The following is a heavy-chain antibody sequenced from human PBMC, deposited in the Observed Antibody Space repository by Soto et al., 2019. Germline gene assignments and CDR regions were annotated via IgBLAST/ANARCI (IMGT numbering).Heavy chain of an antibody. CDR3: ATTPQYYYGMDV. V-gene: IGHV3-66*01. CDR2: IYSGDGT. J-gene: IGHJ6*02. CDR1: GFTFSTYA. Sequence: GGSLRLSCAASGFTFSTYAMSWVRQAPGKGLKWVSLIYSGDGTYYADSVKGRFTISRDNSKNTLYLQMSSLRAEVTAVYYCATTPQYYYGMDVWGQGTTVTVSS.